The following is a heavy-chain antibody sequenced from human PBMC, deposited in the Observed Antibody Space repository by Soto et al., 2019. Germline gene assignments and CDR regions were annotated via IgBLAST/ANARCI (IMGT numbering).Heavy chain of an antibody. J-gene: IGHJ6*02. CDR1: GFTFSNYA. Sequence: QLLESGGGLVQTGGSLRLSCTASGFTFSNYAMSWVRQAPGKGLEWVSGIRSSGESTYYADSVKGRLTISRDNSKNMLYLQINSPRAGDTAVYYCAKGGRRVLIPMDVWGQGTSVTVSS. D-gene: IGHD2-8*01. V-gene: IGHV3-23*01. CDR2: IRSSGEST. CDR3: AKGGRRVLIPMDV.